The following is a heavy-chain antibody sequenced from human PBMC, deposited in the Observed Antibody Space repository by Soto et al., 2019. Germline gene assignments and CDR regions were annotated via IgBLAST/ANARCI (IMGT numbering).Heavy chain of an antibody. CDR2: MSPNSGNT. D-gene: IGHD2-21*02. V-gene: IGHV1-8*01. Sequence: ASVKVSCKASGYPFTSYDINWVRQATGQGLEWMGWMSPNSGNTGYAQKFQGRVTMTRNTSIGTAYMELSSLRSEDTAVYYCARGVSCGGDCYRDWGQGTPVTVSS. CDR3: ARGVSCGGDCYRD. J-gene: IGHJ4*02. CDR1: GYPFTSYD.